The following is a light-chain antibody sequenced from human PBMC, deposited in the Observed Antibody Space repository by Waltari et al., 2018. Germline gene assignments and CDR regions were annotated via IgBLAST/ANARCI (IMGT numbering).Light chain of an antibody. CDR3: ASWDDRLNGHWV. V-gene: IGLV1-44*01. J-gene: IGLJ3*02. Sequence: QSVLTQPPSASGTPGQGVTISCSGGASNIGNNVVNWYQQLPGKAPKLLIYRDEQRPSGVPDRFSASKSGSSASLAIGGLQSEDEADYYCASWDDRLNGHWVFGGGTKVTVL. CDR2: RDE. CDR1: ASNIGNNV.